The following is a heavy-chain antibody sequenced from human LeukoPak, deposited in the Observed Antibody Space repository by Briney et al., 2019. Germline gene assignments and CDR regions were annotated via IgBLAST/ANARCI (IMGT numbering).Heavy chain of an antibody. Sequence: SETLSLTCAVYGGSFSGYYWSWIRQPPGKGLEWIGEINHSGSTNYNPSLKSRVTISVDTSKNQFSLKLSSVTAADTAVYYCASRDRSGYYYYYYMDVWGKGTTVTVSS. CDR1: GGSFSGYY. J-gene: IGHJ6*03. V-gene: IGHV4-34*01. D-gene: IGHD3-22*01. CDR2: INHSGST. CDR3: ASRDRSGYYYYYYMDV.